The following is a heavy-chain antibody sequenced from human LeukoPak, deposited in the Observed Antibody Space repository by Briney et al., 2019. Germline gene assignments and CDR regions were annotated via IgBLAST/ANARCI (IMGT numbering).Heavy chain of an antibody. D-gene: IGHD3-22*01. CDR2: ISWHSGSI. CDR1: GFTFDDYA. J-gene: IGHJ4*02. V-gene: IGHV3-9*01. CDR3: AKGLVDTSGYYSSPLDY. Sequence: PGGSLRLSCAASGFTFDDYAMHWVRQAPRKGLEWVSGISWHSGSIGYADSVKGRFTISRDNAKNSLSLQMNSLRADDTALYYCAKGLVDTSGYYSSPLDYWGQGTLVTVSS.